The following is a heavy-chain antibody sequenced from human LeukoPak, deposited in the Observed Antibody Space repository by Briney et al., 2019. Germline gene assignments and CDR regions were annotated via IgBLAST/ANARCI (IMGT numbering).Heavy chain of an antibody. J-gene: IGHJ4*02. CDR1: GFTFDDYG. CDR3: AKGNYYDSSGAIDY. Sequence: GGSLRLSCAASGFTFDDYGMSWVRQAPGKGLEWVSVISGSGGSTYYADSVKGRFTISRDNSKNTLYLQMNSLRAEDTAVYYCAKGNYYDSSGAIDYWGQGTLVTVSS. CDR2: ISGSGGST. D-gene: IGHD3-22*01. V-gene: IGHV3-23*01.